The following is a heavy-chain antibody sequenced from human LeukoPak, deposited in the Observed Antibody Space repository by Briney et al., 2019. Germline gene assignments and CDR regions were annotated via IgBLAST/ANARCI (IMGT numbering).Heavy chain of an antibody. V-gene: IGHV3-30*02. J-gene: IGHJ4*02. D-gene: IGHD1-26*01. Sequence: GGSLRLSCAASGFSFSSYGMHWVRQAPGKGLEWVAFIRYDGSNKYYADSVKGRFTISRDNSKNTLYLQMNSLRAEDTAVYYCAKVKSGSYSGPFDYWGQGTLVTVSS. CDR2: IRYDGSNK. CDR3: AKVKSGSYSGPFDY. CDR1: GFSFSSYG.